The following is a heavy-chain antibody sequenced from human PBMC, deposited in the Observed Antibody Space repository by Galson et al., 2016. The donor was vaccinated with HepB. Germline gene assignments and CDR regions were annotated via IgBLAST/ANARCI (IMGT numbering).Heavy chain of an antibody. CDR1: GFTFSTYS. V-gene: IGHV3-21*01. CDR3: ARDGVLRFLGNTWYFDL. CDR2: ISSSSAYK. Sequence: SLRLSCAASGFTFSTYSMNWVRQTPGKGLEWVSSISSSSAYKYYADSVEGRFTISRDNAKKSLYLEMNSLKDEDTGLYYCARDGVLRFLGNTWYFDLWGRGTMVGVSA. J-gene: IGHJ2*01. D-gene: IGHD3-3*01.